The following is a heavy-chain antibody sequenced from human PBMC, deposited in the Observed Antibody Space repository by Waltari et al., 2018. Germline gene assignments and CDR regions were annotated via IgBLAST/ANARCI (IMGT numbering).Heavy chain of an antibody. CDR3: AREVVVAATAFDM. V-gene: IGHV3-11*04. J-gene: IGHJ3*02. CDR2: ISSSGSRI. D-gene: IGHD2-15*01. Sequence: QVQLVESGGGWVKPGGSLRLSCAAPGFTFSDYYMSWLRQAPGKGLEWISYISSSGSRIYYADSVKGRFTISRDNAKNSLYLQMNSLRVEDTALYYCAREVVVAATAFDMWGQGTMVTVSS. CDR1: GFTFSDYY.